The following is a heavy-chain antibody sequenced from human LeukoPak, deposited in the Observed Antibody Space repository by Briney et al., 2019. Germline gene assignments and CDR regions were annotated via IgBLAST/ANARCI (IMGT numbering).Heavy chain of an antibody. CDR2: IRPNSGDT. Sequence: GASVKVSCTASGYTFTGYFIHWVRQAPGQGLEWRGYIRPNSGDTTSAPRFQGRVTMTRDTSLSTAYMERSRLTTDDTAVYYCARGRFDYDSTGYYEPGHYYYYVDVWGKGTTVTVSS. V-gene: IGHV1-2*02. J-gene: IGHJ6*03. CDR3: ARGRFDYDSTGYYEPGHYYYYVDV. CDR1: GYTFTGYF. D-gene: IGHD3-22*01.